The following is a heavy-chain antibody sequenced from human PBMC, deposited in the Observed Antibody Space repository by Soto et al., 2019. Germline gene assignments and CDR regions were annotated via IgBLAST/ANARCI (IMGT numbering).Heavy chain of an antibody. Sequence: SETLSLTCTVSGGSISSGDYYWSWIRQPPGKGLEWIGYIYYSGSTYYNPSLKSRVTISVDTSKNQFSLKQSSVTAADTAVYYCARALTQLWPHYYYGMDVWGQGTTVTVSS. D-gene: IGHD5-18*01. CDR2: IYYSGST. CDR3: ARALTQLWPHYYYGMDV. CDR1: GGSISSGDYY. V-gene: IGHV4-30-4*01. J-gene: IGHJ6*02.